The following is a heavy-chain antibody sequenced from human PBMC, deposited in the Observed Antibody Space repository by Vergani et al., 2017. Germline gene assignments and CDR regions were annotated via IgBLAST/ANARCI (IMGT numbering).Heavy chain of an antibody. CDR1: GFTFSSYE. CDR2: ISSSGSTI. J-gene: IGHJ4*02. D-gene: IGHD6-13*01. Sequence: EVQLVESGGGLVQPGGSLRLSCAASGFTFSSYEMNWVRQAPGKGLDWVSYISSSGSTIYYADSVKGRFTIARDNAKNSLYLQMNSLRAEDTAVYYGARDGPNGIAAAGRNSPPDYWGQGTLVTVSS. CDR3: ARDGPNGIAAAGRNSPPDY. V-gene: IGHV3-48*03.